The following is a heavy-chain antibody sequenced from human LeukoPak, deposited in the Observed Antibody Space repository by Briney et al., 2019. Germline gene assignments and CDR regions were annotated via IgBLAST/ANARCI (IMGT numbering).Heavy chain of an antibody. V-gene: IGHV3-48*01. Sequence: PGGSLRLSCAASGFTFSSYGMHWVRQAPGKGLEWVSYISSSGSTIYYADSVKGRFTISRDNAKNSLYLQMNSLRAEDTAVYYCARDGGVVAATHHDYWGQGTLVTVSS. CDR1: GFTFSSYG. CDR3: ARDGGVVAATHHDY. D-gene: IGHD2-15*01. J-gene: IGHJ4*02. CDR2: ISSSGSTI.